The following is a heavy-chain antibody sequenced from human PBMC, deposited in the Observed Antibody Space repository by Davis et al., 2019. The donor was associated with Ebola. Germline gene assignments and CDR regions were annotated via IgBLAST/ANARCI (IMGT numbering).Heavy chain of an antibody. D-gene: IGHD2-21*02. Sequence: PSETLSLTCAVYGGSFSGYYWSWIRQPPGKGLEWIWEINHSGSTNYNPSLKSRVTISVDTSKNQFSLKLGSVTAADTAVYYCARGYGAYCGGDCSPFDYWGQGTLVTVSS. CDR2: INHSGST. J-gene: IGHJ4*02. V-gene: IGHV4-34*01. CDR1: GGSFSGYY. CDR3: ARGYGAYCGGDCSPFDY.